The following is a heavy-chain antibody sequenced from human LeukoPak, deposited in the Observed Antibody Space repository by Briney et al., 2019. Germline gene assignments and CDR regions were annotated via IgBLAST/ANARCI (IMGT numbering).Heavy chain of an antibody. J-gene: IGHJ4*02. Sequence: SETLSLTCTVSGGPISGYYLSWIRQPPGKGLEWIGYIFYSGSTNYNPSLKSRVTISVDTSKKQFSLRLSSVTAADTAVYYCARHLDTTMAYFDSWGQGTLVTVSS. CDR1: GGPISGYY. V-gene: IGHV4-59*08. CDR3: ARHLDTTMAYFDS. CDR2: IFYSGST. D-gene: IGHD5-18*01.